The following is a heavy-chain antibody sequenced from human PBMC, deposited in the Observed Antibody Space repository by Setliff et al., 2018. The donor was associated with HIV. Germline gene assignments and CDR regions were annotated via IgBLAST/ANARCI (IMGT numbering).Heavy chain of an antibody. CDR1: GYSISSGCY. V-gene: IGHV4-38-2*01. D-gene: IGHD3-10*01. Sequence: SETLSLTCAVSGYSISSGCYWGWIRQPPGKGLEWIGALSSKGQAYYNPSLKSRVTILGDTSKNQFSLKLSSVTAADTAVYYCARRAGSDYFTRFDYWGQGTLVTVSS. CDR2: LSSKGQA. J-gene: IGHJ4*02. CDR3: ARRAGSDYFTRFDY.